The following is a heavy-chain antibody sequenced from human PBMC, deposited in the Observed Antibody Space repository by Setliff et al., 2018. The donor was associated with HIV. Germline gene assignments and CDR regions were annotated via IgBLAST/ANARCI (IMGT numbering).Heavy chain of an antibody. CDR3: ASLLWGGWFGGYDAFDI. CDR2: IYTSGST. J-gene: IGHJ3*02. D-gene: IGHD3-10*01. CDR1: GGSINTYY. V-gene: IGHV4-4*07. Sequence: KPSETLSLTCTVSGGSINTYYWSWIRQPAGKGLEWIGRIYTSGSTNYNPSLKSRVTISVDTSKNQFSLKLSSVTAADTAVYYCASLLWGGWFGGYDAFDIWGQGTMVTVSS.